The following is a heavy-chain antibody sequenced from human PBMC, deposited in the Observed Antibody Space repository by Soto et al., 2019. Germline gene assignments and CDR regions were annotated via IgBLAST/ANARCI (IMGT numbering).Heavy chain of an antibody. CDR2: IIPVSGAA. CDR1: GGTFGSYA. D-gene: IGHD2-2*01. V-gene: IGHV1-69*01. J-gene: IGHJ4*02. CDR3: ATALGCRSTSCTLDY. Sequence: QVQLVQSGAEVKKPGSSVKVSCKASGGTFGSYAFSWVRQAPGQGLEWMGGIIPVSGAAHYAQKFQGRVTITADESTSPGSMELSSLSSQDTAVYYCATALGCRSTSCTLDYWGQGTRVIVSS.